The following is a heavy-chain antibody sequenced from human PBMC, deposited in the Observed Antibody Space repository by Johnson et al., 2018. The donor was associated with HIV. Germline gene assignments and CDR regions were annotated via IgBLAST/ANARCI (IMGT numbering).Heavy chain of an antibody. Sequence: QVQLVESGGGLVQPGGSLRLSCAASGFTFSSYGMHWVRQAPGKGLEWVAFIRYDGSNKYYADSVKGRFTISRDNSKNTLYLQMNSLRAEDTAVYYCARDLAGHNAFDIWGQGTMVTVSS. J-gene: IGHJ3*02. CDR3: ARDLAGHNAFDI. CDR2: IRYDGSNK. V-gene: IGHV3-30*02. D-gene: IGHD6-19*01. CDR1: GFTFSSYG.